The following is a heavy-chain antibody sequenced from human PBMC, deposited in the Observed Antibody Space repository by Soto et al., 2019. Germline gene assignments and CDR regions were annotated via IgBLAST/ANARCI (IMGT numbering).Heavy chain of an antibody. CDR3: VRRAGGAVVWYYDL. V-gene: IGHV3-23*01. J-gene: IGHJ2*01. Sequence: EVQLLESGGGLVQRGGSRRLSCAAPGFIFNNYAMTWVPQPQGKGLEWVARVSGRGGSAYYADSVKGRLTISRDNSNNTLYLQMTNVRGEDTAVYYCVRRAGGAVVWYYDLWGRGTLVSVFS. CDR1: GFIFNNYA. D-gene: IGHD2-21*01. CDR2: VSGRGGSA.